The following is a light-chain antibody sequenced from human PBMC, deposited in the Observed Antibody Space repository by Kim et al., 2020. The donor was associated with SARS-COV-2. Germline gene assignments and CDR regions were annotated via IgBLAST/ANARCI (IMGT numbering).Light chain of an antibody. V-gene: IGKV2-30*01. Sequence: PASISGRARQSLVYSDGNSYLNWFHQRPGQAPRSLIYKVSNRDSGVPDRFSGSGSGTDFTLQISRVEAEDVGVYYCMQGTHWPFTFGPGTKVDIK. CDR1: QSLVYSDGNSY. J-gene: IGKJ3*01. CDR3: MQGTHWPFT. CDR2: KVS.